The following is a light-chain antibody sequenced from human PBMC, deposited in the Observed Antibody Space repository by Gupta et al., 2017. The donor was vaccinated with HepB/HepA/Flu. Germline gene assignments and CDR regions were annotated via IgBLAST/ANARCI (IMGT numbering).Light chain of an antibody. CDR1: NIGSKS. CDR3: QVWDSSSDLYVV. Sequence: SSVLTQPPSVSVAPGKTARITCGGNNIGSKSVHWYQQKPGQAPVLVIYYDSDRPSGITERFSGSNSRNTATLTISRVEAGDEADDYCQVWDSSSDLYVVFGGGTKLTVL. J-gene: IGLJ2*01. CDR2: YDS. V-gene: IGLV3-21*04.